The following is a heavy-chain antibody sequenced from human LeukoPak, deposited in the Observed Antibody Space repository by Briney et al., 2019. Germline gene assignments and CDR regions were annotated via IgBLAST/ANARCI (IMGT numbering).Heavy chain of an antibody. CDR2: LNPGGGSR. J-gene: IGHJ4*02. D-gene: IGHD5-18*01. CDR1: GYTFTSYG. Sequence: ASVKVSCKASGYTFTSYGISWVRQAPGQGLEWMGILNPGGGSRNYAQKFQGRVTMTRDTSTSTVYMGLSSLRSEDTAVYYCAREIGPIQLHLWGSAFDYWGQGTLVTVSS. CDR3: AREIGPIQLHLWGSAFDY. V-gene: IGHV1-46*01.